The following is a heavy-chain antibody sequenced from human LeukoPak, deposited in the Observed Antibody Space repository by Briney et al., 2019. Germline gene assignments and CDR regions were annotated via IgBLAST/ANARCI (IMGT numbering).Heavy chain of an antibody. J-gene: IGHJ6*02. CDR1: GGSFSGYY. CDR3: ARGPIVVVPAAVYGMDV. D-gene: IGHD2-2*01. Sequence: SETLSLTCAVYGGSFSGYYWSWIRQPPGKGLEWIGEINHSGSTNYNPSLKSRVTISVDTSKNQFSLKLSSVTAADTAVYYCARGPIVVVPAAVYGMDVWGQGTTVTVSS. CDR2: INHSGST. V-gene: IGHV4-34*01.